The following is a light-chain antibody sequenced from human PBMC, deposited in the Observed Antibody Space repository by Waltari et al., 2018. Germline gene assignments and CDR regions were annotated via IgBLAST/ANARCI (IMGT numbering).Light chain of an antibody. Sequence: DIQMTQSPSFLSASVGDRVIITCRASQNIANYLNWYQQKPGTAPKLLIFAAWKLQTGVPSRFSGSGSGRDFTLTINSLQAEDVAIYYCQQYYAIPWTFGQGTKVEI. CDR1: QNIANY. CDR3: QQYYAIPWT. CDR2: AAW. J-gene: IGKJ1*01. V-gene: IGKV1-39*02.